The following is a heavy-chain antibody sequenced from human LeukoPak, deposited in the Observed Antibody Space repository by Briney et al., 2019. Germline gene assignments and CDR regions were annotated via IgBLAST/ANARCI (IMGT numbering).Heavy chain of an antibody. D-gene: IGHD3-22*01. CDR1: GFTFSSYA. CDR2: ISGSGGST. V-gene: IGHV3-23*01. J-gene: IGHJ4*02. CDR3: ASLTHYDSSGYSTPLVDY. Sequence: GGSLRLSCAASGFTFSSYAMSWVRQAPGKGLEWVSAISGSGGSTYYADSVKGRFTISRDNSKNTPYLQMNSLRAEDTAVYYCASLTHYDSSGYSTPLVDYWGQGTLVTVSS.